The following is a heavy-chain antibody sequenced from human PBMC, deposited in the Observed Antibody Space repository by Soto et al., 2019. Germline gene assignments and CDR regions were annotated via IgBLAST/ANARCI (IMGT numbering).Heavy chain of an antibody. V-gene: IGHV3-23*01. J-gene: IGHJ6*03. CDR2: ISGSGGST. CDR3: AKDPLDYYYYYYYMDV. Sequence: GGSLRLSCAASGFTFSSYAMSWVRQAPGKGLEWVSAISGSGGSTYYADSVKGRFTISRDNSKNTLYLQMNSLRAEDTAVYYCAKDPLDYYYYYYYMDVWGKGTTVTVSS. CDR1: GFTFSSYA. D-gene: IGHD4-17*01.